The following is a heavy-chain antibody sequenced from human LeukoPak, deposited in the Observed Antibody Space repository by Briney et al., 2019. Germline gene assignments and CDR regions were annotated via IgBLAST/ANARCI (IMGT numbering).Heavy chain of an antibody. CDR1: GFMFRSFE. J-gene: IGHJ4*02. Sequence: GGSLRLSCAASGFMFRSFEMYWVRQAPGKGLEWIAYISSGATTMYYADSVKGRFTISRDDAKNSLFLQMNSLRAEDTAVYYCALLAVASDFDYWGQGALVTVS. CDR2: ISSGATTM. D-gene: IGHD6-19*01. CDR3: ALLAVASDFDY. V-gene: IGHV3-48*03.